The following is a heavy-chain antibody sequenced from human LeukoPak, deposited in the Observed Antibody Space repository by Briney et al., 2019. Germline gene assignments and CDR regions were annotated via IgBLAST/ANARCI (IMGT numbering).Heavy chain of an antibody. CDR3: ARGHDYYDSSGYYYEGGGDLYYFDY. CDR1: GGSITNYY. J-gene: IGHJ4*02. V-gene: IGHV4-59*01. D-gene: IGHD3-22*01. CDR2: IYYSGST. Sequence: SETLSLTCTVSGGSITNYYWSWIRQPPGKGLEWIGYIYYSGSTNYNPSLKSQVTISVDTSKNQFSLKLSSVTAADTAVYYCARGHDYYDSSGYYYEGGGDLYYFDYWGQGTLVTVSS.